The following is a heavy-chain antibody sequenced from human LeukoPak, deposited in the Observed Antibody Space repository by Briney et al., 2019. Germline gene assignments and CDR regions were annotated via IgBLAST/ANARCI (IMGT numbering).Heavy chain of an antibody. CDR1: GFTFTSYN. V-gene: IGHV3-21*04. Sequence: GGSLRLSCAASGFTFTSYNMNWVRQAPGKGLEWVSSISTSSSYIYYADSVKGRFTISRDNAKNSLYLQMNSLRAEDTAVYYCAKDGGLSGYYLNWFDPWGQGTLVTVSS. CDR3: AKDGGLSGYYLNWFDP. CDR2: ISTSSSYI. J-gene: IGHJ5*02. D-gene: IGHD3-22*01.